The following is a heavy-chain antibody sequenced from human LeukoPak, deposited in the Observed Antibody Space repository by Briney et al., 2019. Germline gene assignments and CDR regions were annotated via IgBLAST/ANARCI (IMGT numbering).Heavy chain of an antibody. D-gene: IGHD3-10*01. J-gene: IGHJ4*02. V-gene: IGHV3-53*01. CDR2: IYSGGST. CDR3: ARDERDYYGSGSYSDY. CDR1: GFTVSSNY. Sequence: GGSLRLSCAASGFTVSSNYMSWVRQAPGKGLEWVSVIYSGGSTYYADSVKGRFTISRDNSKNTLYLQMNSLRAEDTAVYYCARDERDYYGSGSYSDYWGQGTLVTVSS.